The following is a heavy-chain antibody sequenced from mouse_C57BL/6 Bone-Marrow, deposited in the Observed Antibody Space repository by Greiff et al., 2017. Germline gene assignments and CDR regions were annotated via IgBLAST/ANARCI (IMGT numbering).Heavy chain of an antibody. J-gene: IGHJ3*01. CDR3: VGSRAWFAY. D-gene: IGHD1-1*01. CDR1: GFSFNTYA. CDR2: IRSKSNNYAT. Sequence: EVKVVESGGGLVQPKGSLKLSCAASGFSFNTYAMNWVRQAPGKGLEWVARIRSKSNNYATYYADSVKDRFTISRDDSESMLYLQMNNLKTEDTAMYYCVGSRAWFAYWGQGTLVTVSA. V-gene: IGHV10-1*01.